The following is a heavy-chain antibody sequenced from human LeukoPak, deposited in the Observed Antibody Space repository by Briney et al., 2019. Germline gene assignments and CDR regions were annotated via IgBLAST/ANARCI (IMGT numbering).Heavy chain of an antibody. V-gene: IGHV4-4*08. CDR3: AREIRYYYNTGGFYFDT. D-gene: IGHD3-22*01. CDR2: IYSSGDT. CDR1: GGSIIRYY. J-gene: IGHJ4*02. Sequence: PSETLSLTCSVSGGSIIRYYWSWIRQPPGKRLEWIGYIYSSGDTNYNPSLKSRVTISIDTSKNEFSLKLRSVTAADTAIYYCAREIRYYYNTGGFYFDTWGQGILATVSS.